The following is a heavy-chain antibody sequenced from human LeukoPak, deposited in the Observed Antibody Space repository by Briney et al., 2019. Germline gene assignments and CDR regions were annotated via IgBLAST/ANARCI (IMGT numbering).Heavy chain of an antibody. CDR1: GGSISSGGYY. CDR2: IYYSGTI. D-gene: IGHD5-12*01. Sequence: SETLSLTCTVSGGSISSGGYYWNWIRQHPGKGLEWIGYIYYSGTIYYNPSLKSRVIILVDTPKNQFSLKLSSVTAADTAVYFCAASGDNNWFDPWGQGTLVTVSS. J-gene: IGHJ5*02. CDR3: AASGDNNWFDP. V-gene: IGHV4-31*03.